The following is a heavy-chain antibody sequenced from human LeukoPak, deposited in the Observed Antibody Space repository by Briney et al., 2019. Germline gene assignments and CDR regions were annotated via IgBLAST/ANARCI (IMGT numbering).Heavy chain of an antibody. CDR2: IYYSGST. CDR3: ARDNRYCIGGYCSNWFDP. V-gene: IGHV4-59*01. CDR1: GFTFSSYG. D-gene: IGHD2-15*01. Sequence: GTLRLSCAASGFTFSSYGMSWIRQPPGKGLEWIGYIYYSGSTNYNPSLKSRVTISVDTSKNQFSLKLSSATAADTAVYFCARDNRYCIGGYCSNWFDPWGQGTLVTVSS. J-gene: IGHJ5*02.